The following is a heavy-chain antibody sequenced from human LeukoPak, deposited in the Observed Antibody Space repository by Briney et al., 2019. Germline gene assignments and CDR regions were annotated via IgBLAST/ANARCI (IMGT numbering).Heavy chain of an antibody. V-gene: IGHV4-39*01. CDR2: IYYSGST. Sequence: SETLSLTCTVSGGSISSSSYYWGWIRQPPGKGLEWIGSIYYSGSTYYNPSLKSRVTISVDTSKNQFSLKLSSVTAADTAVYYCARHTYDFWSGYNSINWFDPWGQGILVTVSS. J-gene: IGHJ5*02. CDR1: GGSISSSSYY. D-gene: IGHD3-3*01. CDR3: ARHTYDFWSGYNSINWFDP.